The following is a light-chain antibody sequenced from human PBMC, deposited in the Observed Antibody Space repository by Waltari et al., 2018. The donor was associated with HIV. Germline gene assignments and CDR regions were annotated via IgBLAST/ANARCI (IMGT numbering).Light chain of an antibody. CDR1: SSDVGGYNF. J-gene: IGLJ2*01. CDR3: SSYTSSSTLVV. Sequence: QSALTQTASVSGSPGQSITISCTGTSSDVGGYNFVCWYQHHPGKAPKLMIYEVSNRPSGVSNRFSGSKSGNTASLTISGLQAEDEADYYCSSYTSSSTLVVFGGGTKLTVL. CDR2: EVS. V-gene: IGLV2-14*01.